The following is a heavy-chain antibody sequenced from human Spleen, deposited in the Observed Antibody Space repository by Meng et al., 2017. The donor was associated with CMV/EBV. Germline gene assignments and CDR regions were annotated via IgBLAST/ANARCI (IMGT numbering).Heavy chain of an antibody. Sequence: ASVKVSCKASGYTFTGYYIHWVRQAPGQGFEWMGWINPNSGGTNYAQKFQGRVTMTRDTSISTAYMELSRLRSDDTAMYYCARVSSGSYSFDYWGQGSLVTVSS. CDR1: GYTFTGYY. D-gene: IGHD1-26*01. V-gene: IGHV1-2*02. J-gene: IGHJ4*02. CDR3: ARVSSGSYSFDY. CDR2: INPNSGGT.